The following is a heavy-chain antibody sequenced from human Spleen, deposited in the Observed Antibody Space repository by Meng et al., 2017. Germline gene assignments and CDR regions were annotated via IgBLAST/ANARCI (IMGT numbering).Heavy chain of an antibody. J-gene: IGHJ3*02. CDR3: AKAESAWILTYGAFDI. CDR2: ITGSGGST. V-gene: IGHV3-23*01. CDR1: GFTFKTYA. D-gene: IGHD5-18*01. Sequence: GGSLRLSCAASGFTFKTYAMSWVRQAPGKGLEWVSAITGSGGSTYYADSVRGRFTISRDNSKNTLYLQMNTLRAEDTAVYYCAKAESAWILTYGAFDIWGQGTTVTVSS.